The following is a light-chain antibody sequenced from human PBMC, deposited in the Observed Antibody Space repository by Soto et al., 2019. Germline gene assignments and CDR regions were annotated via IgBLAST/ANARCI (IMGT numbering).Light chain of an antibody. CDR2: GAS. CDR1: QSVSSNY. Sequence: EIVLTQSPDTLSLSPGERATLSCRASQSVSSNYLAWYQQKPGQAPRLLIYGASRRAPGIPDRFSVSGSGTDFTLTISRLETEDFAVYYCQQDGSSVWTFGQGTKVEIK. J-gene: IGKJ1*01. V-gene: IGKV3-20*01. CDR3: QQDGSSVWT.